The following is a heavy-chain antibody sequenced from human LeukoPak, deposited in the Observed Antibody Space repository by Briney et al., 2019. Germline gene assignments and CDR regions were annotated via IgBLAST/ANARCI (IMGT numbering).Heavy chain of an antibody. CDR2: IYSGGST. J-gene: IGHJ6*02. CDR1: GFTVSSNY. D-gene: IGHD2-15*01. V-gene: IGHV3-66*01. Sequence: GGSLRLSCAASGFTVSSNYMSWVRQAPGKGLEWVSVIYSGGSTYYADSVKGRFTISRDNSKNTLYLQLNSLRAEDTAVYYCARSCSGGSCYPSYYGMDVWGQGTTVTVSS. CDR3: ARSCSGGSCYPSYYGMDV.